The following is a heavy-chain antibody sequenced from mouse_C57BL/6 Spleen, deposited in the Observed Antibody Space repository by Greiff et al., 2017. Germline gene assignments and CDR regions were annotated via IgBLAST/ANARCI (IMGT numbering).Heavy chain of an antibody. D-gene: IGHD2-3*01. J-gene: IGHJ1*03. CDR1: GYTFTDYN. V-gene: IGHV1-22*01. CDR2: INPNNGGT. Sequence: VQLKESGPELVKPGASVKMSCKASGYTFTDYNMHWVKQSHGKSLEWIGYINPNNGGTSYNQKFKGKATLTVNKSSSTAYMELRSLTSEDSAVYYCATHYDGSRYWYFDVWGTGTTVTVSS. CDR3: ATHYDGSRYWYFDV.